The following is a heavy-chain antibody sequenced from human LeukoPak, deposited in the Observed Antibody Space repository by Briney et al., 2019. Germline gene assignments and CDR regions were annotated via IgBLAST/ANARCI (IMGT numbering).Heavy chain of an antibody. CDR1: GFTFSSYS. D-gene: IGHD6-13*01. Sequence: GGSLRLSCAASGFTFSSYSMNWVRQAPGKGLEWVSSISSSSSYIYYADSVKGRVTISRDNAKNALYLQMNSLRDEDEAAYYCARASSSWSSYYYGMDVWGQGTTVTVSS. J-gene: IGHJ6*02. CDR2: ISSSSSYI. CDR3: ARASSSWSSYYYGMDV. V-gene: IGHV3-21*01.